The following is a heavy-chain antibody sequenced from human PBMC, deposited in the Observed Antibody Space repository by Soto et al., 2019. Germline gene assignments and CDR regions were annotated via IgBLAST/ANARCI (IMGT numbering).Heavy chain of an antibody. CDR2: INPNSGGT. CDR1: GYTFTGYY. D-gene: IGHD6-13*01. CDR3: ARDPPSSSWYPVYYYYGMDV. J-gene: IGHJ6*02. Sequence: QVQLVQSGAEVKKPGASVKVSCKASGYTFTGYYMHWVRQAPGQGLEWMGWINPNSGGTNYAQKFQGRVTMTRDTXISTAYMXXSRLRSDDTAVYYCARDPPSSSWYPVYYYYGMDVWGQGTTVTVSS. V-gene: IGHV1-2*02.